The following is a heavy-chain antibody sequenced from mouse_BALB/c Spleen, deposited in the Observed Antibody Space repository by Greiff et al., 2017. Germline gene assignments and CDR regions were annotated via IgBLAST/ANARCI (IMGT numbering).Heavy chain of an antibody. CDR2: INPSNGGT. CDR1: GYTFTSYY. J-gene: IGHJ3*01. D-gene: IGHD2-4*01. Sequence: VQLQQSGAELVKPGASVKLSCKASGYTFTSYYMYWVKQRPGQGLEWIGEINPSNGGTNFNEQFKSKATLTVDKSSSTAYMQLSSLSSADSAVYYCTRGDYEYDGFAYWGQGTLGTVS. V-gene: IGHV1S81*02. CDR3: TRGDYEYDGFAY.